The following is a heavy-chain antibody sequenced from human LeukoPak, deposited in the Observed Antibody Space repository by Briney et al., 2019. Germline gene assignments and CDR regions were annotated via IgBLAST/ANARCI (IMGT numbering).Heavy chain of an antibody. J-gene: IGHJ4*02. CDR2: INWNSGSV. D-gene: IGHD3-10*01. CDR3: AKGRTYYFFDY. V-gene: IGHV3-9*01. Sequence: GGTLRPSCAASGFTFSTYAMSWVRQAPGKGLEWVSGINWNSGSVTYADSVQGRFTIFRDNAKNSLYLQMNSLRTEDTALYYCAKGRTYYFFDYWGQGTLVTVSS. CDR1: GFTFSTYA.